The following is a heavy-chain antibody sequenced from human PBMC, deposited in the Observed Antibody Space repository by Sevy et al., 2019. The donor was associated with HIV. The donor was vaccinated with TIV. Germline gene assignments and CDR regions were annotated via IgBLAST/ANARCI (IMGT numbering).Heavy chain of an antibody. CDR3: AKDRAAAGSGMDV. CDR2: ISGSGGST. Sequence: GGSLRLSCAASEFTFSSYAMSWVRQAPGKGLEWVSAISGSGGSTYYADSVKGRFTISRDNSKNTLYLQMNSLRAEDTAVYYCAKDRAAAGSGMDVWCQGTTVTASS. D-gene: IGHD6-13*01. J-gene: IGHJ6*02. V-gene: IGHV3-23*01. CDR1: EFTFSSYA.